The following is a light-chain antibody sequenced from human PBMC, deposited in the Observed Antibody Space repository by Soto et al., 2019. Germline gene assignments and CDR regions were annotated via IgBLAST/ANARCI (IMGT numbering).Light chain of an antibody. CDR2: GAS. Sequence: EILMAQCPATLSVSPGERATLSCRASQSLSRNLAWYQQKPGQAPRLLIYGASTGASGIPARFSGSGSGTEFTLTISSLQSEDFALYYCQHYNDWPPAFTFGPGTKVDL. CDR3: QHYNDWPPAFT. V-gene: IGKV3-15*01. J-gene: IGKJ3*01. CDR1: QSLSRN.